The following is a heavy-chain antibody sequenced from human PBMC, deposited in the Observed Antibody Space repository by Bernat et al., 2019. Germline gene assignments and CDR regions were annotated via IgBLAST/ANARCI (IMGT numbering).Heavy chain of an antibody. D-gene: IGHD2-21*02. V-gene: IGHV3-48*03. CDR3: ARDQGDSKDY. CDR1: GFTFSSYE. Sequence: VQLVESGGGLVQPGGSLRLSCAASGFTFSSYEMHWVRQAPGKGLEWVSYISSSGTTTHYADSVKGRFTISRDNAKNSLYLQMYGLRAEDTAVYYCARDQGDSKDYWGQGTLVTVSS. CDR2: ISSSGTTT. J-gene: IGHJ4*02.